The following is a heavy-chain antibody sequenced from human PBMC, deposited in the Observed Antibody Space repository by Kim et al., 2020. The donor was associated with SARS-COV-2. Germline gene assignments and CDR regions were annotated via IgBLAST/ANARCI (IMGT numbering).Heavy chain of an antibody. V-gene: IGHV1-46*01. CDR3: ARDARFSPGSIVVVPAATSGGFDP. Sequence: ASVKVSCKASGYTFTSYYMHWVRQAPGQGLEWMGIINPSGGSTSYAQKFQGRVTMTRDTSTSTVYMELSSLRSEDTAVYYCARDARFSPGSIVVVPAATSGGFDPWGQGTLVTVSS. CDR2: INPSGGST. D-gene: IGHD2-2*01. J-gene: IGHJ5*02. CDR1: GYTFTSYY.